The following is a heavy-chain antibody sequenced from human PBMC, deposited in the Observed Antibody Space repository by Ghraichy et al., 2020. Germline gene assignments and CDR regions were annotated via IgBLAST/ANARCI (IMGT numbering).Heavy chain of an antibody. Sequence: LSLTCAASGFTFTTFHMHWVRQAPGKGLEWVAVIWFDGSAKYYADSVKGRFTISRDNSKNTLYLQMNSLRGEDTAVYYCVSQYHSSDWYSPGQWGQGTLVSVSS. CDR1: GFTFTTFH. D-gene: IGHD6-19*01. CDR3: VSQYHSSDWYSPGQ. V-gene: IGHV3-33*01. J-gene: IGHJ4*02. CDR2: IWFDGSAK.